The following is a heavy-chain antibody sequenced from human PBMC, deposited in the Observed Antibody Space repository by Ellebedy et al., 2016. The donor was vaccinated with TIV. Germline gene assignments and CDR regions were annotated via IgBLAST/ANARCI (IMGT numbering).Heavy chain of an antibody. CDR3: ARANGGGDYYYYYYMDV. J-gene: IGHJ6*03. Sequence: SETLSLTXSVSGASITSHYWSWIRQTPEKGLEWLAYIHFTGTTTYNPSLKSRVNISMDTSENQFSLKLTSVTAADTAIYYCARANGGGDYYYYYYMDVWGKGTTVTVSS. D-gene: IGHD3-16*01. CDR1: GASITSHY. V-gene: IGHV4-59*11. CDR2: IHFTGTT.